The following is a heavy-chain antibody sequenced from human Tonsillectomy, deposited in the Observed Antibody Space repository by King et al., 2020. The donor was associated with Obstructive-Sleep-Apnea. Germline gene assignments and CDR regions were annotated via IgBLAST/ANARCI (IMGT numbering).Heavy chain of an antibody. Sequence: LQLQESGPGLVKPSETLSPTCTVSGGSISSSSYYWGWIRQPPGEGLECNGSIYYSGRTFYNPALKSRVIISVDTSKNQFSLTLSSVTAADTAVYYCARVRGKRVDYWGQGTLVTVSS. CDR3: ARVRGKRVDY. D-gene: IGHD3-10*01. V-gene: IGHV4-39*07. CDR1: GGSISSSSYY. J-gene: IGHJ4*02. CDR2: IYYSGRT.